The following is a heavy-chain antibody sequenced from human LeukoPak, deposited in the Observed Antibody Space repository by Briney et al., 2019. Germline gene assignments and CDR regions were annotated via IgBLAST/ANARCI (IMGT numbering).Heavy chain of an antibody. CDR3: AKRIAVAGHAFDI. CDR2: ISGSGGST. CDR1: GFTFSSYA. D-gene: IGHD6-19*01. V-gene: IGHV3-23*01. J-gene: IGHJ3*02. Sequence: GGSLRLSWAASGFTFSSYAMSWVRQAPGKGLEWVSAISGSGGSTYYADSVKGRFTISRDNSKNTLYLQMNSLRAEDTAVYYCAKRIAVAGHAFDIWGQGTMVTVSS.